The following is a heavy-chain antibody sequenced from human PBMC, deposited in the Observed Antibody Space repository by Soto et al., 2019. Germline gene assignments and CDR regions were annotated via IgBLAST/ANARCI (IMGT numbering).Heavy chain of an antibody. Sequence: LSLNSVIIGDGVSWKSAAWNWIRQSPSRGLEWLGRTYYRSKWYNDYAVSVKSRITINPDTSKNQFSLQLNSVTPEDTAVYYCARTPRITIFGVVIQSYYYYYGMDVWGQGTTVTVSS. CDR3: ARTPRITIFGVVIQSYYYYYGMDV. D-gene: IGHD3-3*01. CDR2: TYYRSKWYN. J-gene: IGHJ6*02. CDR1: GDGVSWKSAA. V-gene: IGHV6-1*01.